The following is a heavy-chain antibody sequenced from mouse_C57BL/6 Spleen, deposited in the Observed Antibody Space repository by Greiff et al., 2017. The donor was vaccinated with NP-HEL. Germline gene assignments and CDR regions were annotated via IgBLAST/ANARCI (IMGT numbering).Heavy chain of an antibody. J-gene: IGHJ2*01. CDR2: ISDGGSYT. CDR3: ARGNYVLYYFDY. Sequence: EVQRVESGGGLVKPGGSLKLSCAASGFTFSSYAMSWVRQTPEKRLEWVATISDGGSYTYYPDNVKGRFTISRDSAKNNLYLQMSHLKSEDTAMYYCARGNYVLYYFDYWGQGTTLTVSS. CDR1: GFTFSSYA. V-gene: IGHV5-4*01. D-gene: IGHD2-1*01.